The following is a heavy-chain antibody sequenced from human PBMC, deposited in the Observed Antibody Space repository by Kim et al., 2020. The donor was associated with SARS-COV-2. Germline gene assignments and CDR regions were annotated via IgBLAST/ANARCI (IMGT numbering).Heavy chain of an antibody. D-gene: IGHD6-13*01. J-gene: IGHJ4*02. CDR2: IYYSGST. V-gene: IGHV4-39*01. CDR1: GGSISSSSYY. Sequence: SETLSLTCTVSGGSISSSSYYWGWIRQPPGKGLEWIGSIYYSGSTYYNPSLKSRVTISVDTSKSQFSLKLSSVTAADTAVYYCARRGAGTFDYWGQGTLVTVSS. CDR3: ARRGAGTFDY.